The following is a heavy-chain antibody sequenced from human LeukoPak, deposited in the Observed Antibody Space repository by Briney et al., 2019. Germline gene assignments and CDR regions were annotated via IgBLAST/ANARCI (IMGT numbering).Heavy chain of an antibody. J-gene: IGHJ4*02. CDR3: ARRAGAYSHPYDY. D-gene: IGHD4/OR15-4a*01. CDR1: GFTVSSNS. CDR2: IYSGGNT. V-gene: IGHV3-53*01. Sequence: GGSLRLSCTVSGFTVSSNSMSWVRQAPGKGLEWASFIYSGGNTHYSDSLKGRFTISRDNSKNTLYLQMNSLRVEDTAVYYCARRAGAYSHPYDYWGQGTLVTVSS.